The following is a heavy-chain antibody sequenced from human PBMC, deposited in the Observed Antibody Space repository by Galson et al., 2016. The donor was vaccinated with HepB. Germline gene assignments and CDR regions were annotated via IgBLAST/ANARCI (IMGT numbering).Heavy chain of an antibody. V-gene: IGHV3-30*04. D-gene: IGHD2-15*01. Sequence: SLRLSCAASGFTFNTYAMHWVRQAPGKGLEWVALISYDGTDKYYADSVRGRSTISSDNSNNTMYVQMNSLRADDTAVYYCVRDKSSGNLGKFYYYGFDVWGQGTRVTVSS. J-gene: IGHJ6*02. CDR1: GFTFNTYA. CDR2: ISYDGTDK. CDR3: VRDKSSGNLGKFYYYGFDV.